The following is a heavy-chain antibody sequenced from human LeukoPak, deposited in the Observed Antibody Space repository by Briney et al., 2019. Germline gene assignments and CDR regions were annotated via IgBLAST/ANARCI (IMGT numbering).Heavy chain of an antibody. CDR1: GFSFSSNA. V-gene: IGHV3-23*01. J-gene: IGHJ5*01. CDR3: VTTTGYATTWFGY. D-gene: IGHD1-14*01. CDR2: ISHNGGST. Sequence: GGSLRLSCAASGFSFSSNAMSWVRQAPGKGLEWVSGISHNGGSTYYAVSVKGRFTISRDNSKSTLYLQMNTLRADDTAVYYCVTTTGYATTWFGYWGQGTLVTVSS.